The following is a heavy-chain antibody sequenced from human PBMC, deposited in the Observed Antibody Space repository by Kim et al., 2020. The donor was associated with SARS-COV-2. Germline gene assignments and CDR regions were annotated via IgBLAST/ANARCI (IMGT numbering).Heavy chain of an antibody. CDR2: INSNGFRT. CDR3: ARESRNNGTYDYLDY. Sequence: GGSLRLSCAVSGFTLSGYAMHWVRQAPGKGLEYVSAINSNGFRTYYADSVRGRFTISRDMSKNMLYLQMGSLTVDDKAVYYCARESRNNGTYDYLDYWGQGTLVSVSS. D-gene: IGHD1-26*01. V-gene: IGHV3-64*02. CDR1: GFTLSGYA. J-gene: IGHJ4*02.